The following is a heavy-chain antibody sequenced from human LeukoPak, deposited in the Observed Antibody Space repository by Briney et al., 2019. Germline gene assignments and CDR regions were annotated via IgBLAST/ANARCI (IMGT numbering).Heavy chain of an antibody. CDR3: AKEPITMIRGAPFDY. D-gene: IGHD3-10*01. CDR1: GFTFSSYA. J-gene: IGHJ4*02. V-gene: IGHV3-23*01. Sequence: GGSLRLSCAASGFTFSSYAMNWVRQAPGKGLEGVSVISGSGGSTYYADSVKGRFTISRDNSKNTLYLQMNSLRAEDTAVYYCAKEPITMIRGAPFDYWGQGTLVTVSS. CDR2: ISGSGGST.